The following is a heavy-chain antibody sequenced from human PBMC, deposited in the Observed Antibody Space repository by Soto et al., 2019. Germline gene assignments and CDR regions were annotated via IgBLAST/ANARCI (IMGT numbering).Heavy chain of an antibody. Sequence: EVQLVESGGGLVEPGGSLRLSCAASGFIFSDHYMDWVRQAPGKGLEWIGRVRDKANGYTTEYAASVRGRFTVSRDDSKNSMDLQMNSLQIEDTAMYYCVRNLASVGNYYIDYWGQGTLVTVSS. CDR1: GFIFSDHY. V-gene: IGHV3-72*01. J-gene: IGHJ4*02. CDR3: VRNLASVGNYYIDY. CDR2: VRDKANGYTT. D-gene: IGHD1-26*01.